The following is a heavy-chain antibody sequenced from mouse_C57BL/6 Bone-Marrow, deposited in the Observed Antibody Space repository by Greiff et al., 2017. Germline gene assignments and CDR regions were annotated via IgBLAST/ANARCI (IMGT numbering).Heavy chain of an antibody. D-gene: IGHD2-3*01. CDR1: GFTFSDYY. Sequence: DVMLVESGGGLVQPGGSLKLSCAASGFTFSDYYMYWVRQTPEKRLEWVAYISNGGGSYYYPDTVTGRFTISRDNAKNSLYLQMSRLKSEDTAMYYCARHGLLRMDYWGQGTSVTVSS. J-gene: IGHJ4*01. CDR2: ISNGGGSY. CDR3: ARHGLLRMDY. V-gene: IGHV5-12*01.